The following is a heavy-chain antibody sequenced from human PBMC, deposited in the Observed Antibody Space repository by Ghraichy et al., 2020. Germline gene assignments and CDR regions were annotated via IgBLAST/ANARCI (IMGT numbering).Heavy chain of an antibody. Sequence: SETLSLTCTVSGGSISSSSYYWGWIRQPPGKGLEWIGSIYYSGSTYYNPSLKSRVTISVDTSKNQFSLKLSSVTAADTAVYYCARHDYGDYDLWYWYFDLWRRGTQVTVSS. CDR1: GGSISSSSYY. J-gene: IGHJ2*01. CDR2: IYYSGST. CDR3: ARHDYGDYDLWYWYFDL. V-gene: IGHV4-39*01. D-gene: IGHD4-17*01.